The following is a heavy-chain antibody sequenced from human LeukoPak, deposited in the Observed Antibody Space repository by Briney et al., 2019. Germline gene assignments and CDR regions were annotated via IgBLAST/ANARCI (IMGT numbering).Heavy chain of an antibody. V-gene: IGHV3-30-3*01. CDR2: MSDDGSEK. J-gene: IGHJ4*02. D-gene: IGHD6-19*01. CDR1: GVTLSRFA. CDR3: ARQGLAVVHFEH. Sequence: PGRSLTLSCTASGVTLSRFAMHWVRQAPGQGLEWLGHMSDDGSEKHYVDSVRGRFTISRDNAKNSLYLQMNSLRAEDTAVYYCARQGLAVVHFEHWGQGTLVIVSS.